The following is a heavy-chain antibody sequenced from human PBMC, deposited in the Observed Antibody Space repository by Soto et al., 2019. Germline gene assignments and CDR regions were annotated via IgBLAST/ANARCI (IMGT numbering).Heavy chain of an antibody. D-gene: IGHD6-19*01. CDR1: GFRFSDYA. J-gene: IGHJ6*02. Sequence: GGSLRLSCVASGFRFSDYAMNWLRQAPGKGPEWVSYITSISSTIFYADSVKGRFTISRDNAKNTLYLQMNSLRADDTAVYYCARTIIDSQYSSGWYGYYYYGMDVWGQGTTVTVSS. V-gene: IGHV3-48*01. CDR2: ITSISSTI. CDR3: ARTIIDSQYSSGWYGYYYYGMDV.